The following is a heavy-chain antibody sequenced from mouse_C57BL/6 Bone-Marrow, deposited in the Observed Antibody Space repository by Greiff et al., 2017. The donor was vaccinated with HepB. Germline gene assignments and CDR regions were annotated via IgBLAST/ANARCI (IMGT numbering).Heavy chain of an antibody. CDR2: ISSGGDYI. V-gene: IGHV5-9-1*02. J-gene: IGHJ2*01. D-gene: IGHD1-1*01. CDR1: GFTFSSYA. CDR3: TRDDGSDY. Sequence: EVKLQESGEGLVKPGGSLKLSCAASGFTFSSYAMSWVRQTPEKRLEWVAYISSGGDYIYYADTVTVRFTISRDNARNTLYLQMSSLKSEDTAMYYCTRDDGSDYWGQGTTLTVSS.